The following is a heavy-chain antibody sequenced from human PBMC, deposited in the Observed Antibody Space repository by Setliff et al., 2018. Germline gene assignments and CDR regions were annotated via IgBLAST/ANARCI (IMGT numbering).Heavy chain of an antibody. CDR3: ALTTLSLCSGGNCPNTLDI. CDR1: GYILTSSG. D-gene: IGHD2-15*01. Sequence: ASVKVSCKASGYILTSSGITWVRQAPGQGLEWMGWISGFNGVTNYAQTFQGRITMATDTSTKMAHMELSSLRSDDTAVYFCALTTLSLCSGGNCPNTLDIWGQGTMVTVSS. J-gene: IGHJ3*02. V-gene: IGHV1-18*01. CDR2: ISGFNGVT.